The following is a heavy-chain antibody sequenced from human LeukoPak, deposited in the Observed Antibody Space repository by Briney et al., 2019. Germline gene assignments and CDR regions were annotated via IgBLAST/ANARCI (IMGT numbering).Heavy chain of an antibody. V-gene: IGHV1-69*01. CDR1: GGTFSSYA. CDR3: ARVPHYYDSSGLDY. J-gene: IGHJ4*02. D-gene: IGHD3-22*01. CDR2: IIPIFGTA. Sequence: SVKVSCNASGGTFSSYAISWVRQAPGQGLEWMGGIIPIFGTANYAQKFQGRVTITADESTSTAYMELSSLRSEDTAVYYCARVPHYYDSSGLDYWGQGTLVTVSS.